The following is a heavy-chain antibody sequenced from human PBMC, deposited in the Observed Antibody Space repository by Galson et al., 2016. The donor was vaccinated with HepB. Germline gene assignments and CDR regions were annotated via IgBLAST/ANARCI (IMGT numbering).Heavy chain of an antibody. Sequence: SLRLSCAGSGFSFRSHWMSWVRQAPGRGLEWVANIKEDGSKKNYVDSVKGRFTITRDNDKNSLYLQMNSLRAEDTAVYYCAGHPTTMWGDNWFDPWGQGTLVTVSS. V-gene: IGHV3-7*01. CDR3: AGHPTTMWGDNWFDP. J-gene: IGHJ5*02. CDR1: GFSFRSHW. CDR2: IKEDGSKK. D-gene: IGHD5-24*01.